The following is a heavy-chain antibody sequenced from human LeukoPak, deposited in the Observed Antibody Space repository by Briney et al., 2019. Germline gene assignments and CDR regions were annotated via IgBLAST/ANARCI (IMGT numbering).Heavy chain of an antibody. J-gene: IGHJ6*03. CDR3: ARDGSSWPYYYYYYMDV. D-gene: IGHD6-13*01. V-gene: IGHV4-34*01. CDR2: INHSGST. CDR1: GGSFSGYY. Sequence: PSETLSLTCAVYGGSFSGYYWSWIRQPPGRGLEGIGEINHSGSTNYNPSLKSRVTISVDTSKNQFSLKLSSVTAADTAVYYCARDGSSWPYYYYYYMDVWGKGTTVTVSS.